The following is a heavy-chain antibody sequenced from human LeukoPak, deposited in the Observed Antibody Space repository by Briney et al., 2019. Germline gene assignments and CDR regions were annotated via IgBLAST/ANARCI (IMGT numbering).Heavy chain of an antibody. V-gene: IGHV4-34*01. CDR2: INHSGST. CDR3: AREWTRTGPFDY. CDR1: GGSSSGYY. J-gene: IGHJ4*02. D-gene: IGHD3/OR15-3a*01. Sequence: PSETLSLTCAVYGGSSSGYYWSWIRQPPGKGLEWIGEINHSGSTNYNPSLKSRVTISVDTSKNQFSLKLSSVTAADTAVYYCAREWTRTGPFDYWGRGTLVTVSS.